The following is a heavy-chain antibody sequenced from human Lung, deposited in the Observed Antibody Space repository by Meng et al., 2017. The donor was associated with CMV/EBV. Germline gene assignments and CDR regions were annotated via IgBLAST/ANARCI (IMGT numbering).Heavy chain of an antibody. J-gene: IGHJ4*02. CDR3: ARDRSYDSSGYLDY. CDR1: GFTFSNYA. D-gene: IGHD3-22*01. Sequence: GGSLRLXCAASGFTFSNYAMHWVRQAPGKGLEWVAVMSYDGSNKYYADSVKGRFTISRDNSKNTLYLQMNSLRAEDTAMYYCARDRSYDSSGYLDYWGQGTXVTVSS. CDR2: MSYDGSNK. V-gene: IGHV3-30-3*01.